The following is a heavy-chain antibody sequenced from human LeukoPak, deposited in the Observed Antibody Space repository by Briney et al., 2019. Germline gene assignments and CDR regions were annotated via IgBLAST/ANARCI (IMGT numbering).Heavy chain of an antibody. Sequence: GGSLRLSCAASGFTFSSYWMHWVRQAPGKGLVWVSRTNSDGSGTSYADSVKGRFTISRDNAKNTLYLQMNSLRAEDTAVYYCARDSPPARPYYYYYYMDVWGKGTTVTVSS. D-gene: IGHD6-6*01. J-gene: IGHJ6*03. CDR2: TNSDGSGT. V-gene: IGHV3-74*01. CDR1: GFTFSSYW. CDR3: ARDSPPARPYYYYYYMDV.